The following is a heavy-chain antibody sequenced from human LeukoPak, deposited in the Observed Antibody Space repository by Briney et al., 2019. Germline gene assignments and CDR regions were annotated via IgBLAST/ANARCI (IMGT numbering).Heavy chain of an antibody. CDR1: GYTLTSYG. J-gene: IGHJ4*02. V-gene: IGHV1-18*01. D-gene: IGHD3-10*01. CDR2: ISVYSGNT. CDR3: ARDAVGVIDY. Sequence: GASVKVSCKASGYTLTSYGISWVRQAPGQGLEWMRWISVYSGNTNYAQKLQGRVTLTTDTSTSTAYMELGSLRSDDTAVYYCARDAVGVIDYWGQGTLVTVSS.